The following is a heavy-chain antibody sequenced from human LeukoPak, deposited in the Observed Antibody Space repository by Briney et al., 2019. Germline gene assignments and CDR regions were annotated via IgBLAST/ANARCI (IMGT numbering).Heavy chain of an antibody. J-gene: IGHJ6*03. CDR2: IDYRGST. D-gene: IGHD3-3*01. CDR1: VGSISSSSYY. CDR3: ARAAGEDYDFWSGYYHYYYYYYMDV. V-gene: IGHV4-39*07. Sequence: PSETLSLTCTVSVGSISSSSYYWGWIRQPPGKGLEWMGSIDYRGSTYSNPSLKSRVTISVDTSKTQFSLKLSTVTAADTAVYYCARAAGEDYDFWSGYYHYYYYYYMDVWGKGTTVTVSS.